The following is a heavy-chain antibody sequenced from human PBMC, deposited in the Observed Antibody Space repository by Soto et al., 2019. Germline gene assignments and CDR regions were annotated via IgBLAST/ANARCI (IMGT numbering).Heavy chain of an antibody. CDR2: ISGSGGST. CDR3: AKKCGGSCYNPDYYYYYGMDV. J-gene: IGHJ6*02. CDR1: GFTFSSYA. Sequence: HPGGSLRLSCAASGFTFSSYAMSWVRQAPGKGLEWVSAISGSGGSTYYADSVKGRFTISRDNSKNTLYLQMNSLRAEDTAVYYCAKKCGGSCYNPDYYYYYGMDVWGQGTTVTVSS. V-gene: IGHV3-23*01. D-gene: IGHD2-15*01.